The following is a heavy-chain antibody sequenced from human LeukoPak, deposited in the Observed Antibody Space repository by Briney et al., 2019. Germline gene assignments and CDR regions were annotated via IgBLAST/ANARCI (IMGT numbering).Heavy chain of an antibody. D-gene: IGHD4-17*01. J-gene: IGHJ4*02. V-gene: IGHV3-30*14. CDR1: GFTFSSYA. CDR2: ISYDGSNK. CDR3: ARDQDNKVTTLLGY. Sequence: GGSLRLSCAASGFTFSSYAMHWVRQAPGKGLEWVAVISYDGSNKYYADSVKGRFRISRDNSKNTVVLQMNSLRVEDTAVYYCARDQDNKVTTLLGYWGQGTQVTVSS.